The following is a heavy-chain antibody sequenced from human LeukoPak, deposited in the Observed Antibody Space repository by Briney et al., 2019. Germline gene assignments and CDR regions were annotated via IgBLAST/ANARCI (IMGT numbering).Heavy chain of an antibody. V-gene: IGHV4-31*03. Sequence: SETLSLTCTVSGGSISSGGFWNWIRQHPRKGLEWIGYIYHSGTTYYNPSFKSRVTISVDTSKNQFSLKLSSVTAADTAVYYCARDSSGYYWFDPWGQGTLVTVSS. CDR2: IYHSGTT. D-gene: IGHD3-22*01. CDR1: GGSISSGGF. CDR3: ARDSSGYYWFDP. J-gene: IGHJ5*02.